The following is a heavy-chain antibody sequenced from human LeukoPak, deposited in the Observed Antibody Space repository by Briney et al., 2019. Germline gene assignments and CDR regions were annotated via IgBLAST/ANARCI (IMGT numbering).Heavy chain of an antibody. D-gene: IGHD6-13*01. J-gene: IGHJ6*03. CDR3: AREGYSSSWYRGGAGIKYYYYLDV. Sequence: PSETLSLTCTVSGGSISSYYWSWIRQPPGKGLEWIGYIYYSGSTNYNPSLKSRVTISVDTSKNQFSLKLSSVTAADTAVYYCAREGYSSSWYRGGAGIKYYYYLDVWGKGTTVTVSS. V-gene: IGHV4-59*01. CDR2: IYYSGST. CDR1: GGSISSYY.